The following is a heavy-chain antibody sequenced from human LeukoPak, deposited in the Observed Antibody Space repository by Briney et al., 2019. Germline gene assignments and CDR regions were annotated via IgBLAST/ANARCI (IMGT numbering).Heavy chain of an antibody. CDR2: IYYSGST. D-gene: IGHD1-20*01. CDR3: ARMVYNWNIWYYYMDV. Sequence: SETLSLSCTVSGGSISSYYWSWIRQPPGKGLEWIGYIYYSGSTNYNPSLKSRVTISVDTSKNQFSLKLSSVTAADTAVYYCARMVYNWNIWYYYMDVWGKGTTVTVSS. J-gene: IGHJ6*03. CDR1: GGSISSYY. V-gene: IGHV4-59*12.